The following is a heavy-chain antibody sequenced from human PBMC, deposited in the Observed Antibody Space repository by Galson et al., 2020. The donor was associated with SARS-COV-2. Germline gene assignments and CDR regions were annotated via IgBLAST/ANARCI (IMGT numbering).Heavy chain of an antibody. CDR3: ARDLVGFSNNWFDP. CDR1: GGSISSGGYY. Sequence: SETLSLTCTVSGGSISSGGYYWSWIRQHPGKGLEWIGYIYYSGSTYYNPSLKSRVTISVDTSKNQFSLKLSSVTAADTAVYYCARDLVGFSNNWFDPWGQGTLVTVSS. V-gene: IGHV4-31*03. J-gene: IGHJ5*02. D-gene: IGHD3-3*02. CDR2: IYYSGST.